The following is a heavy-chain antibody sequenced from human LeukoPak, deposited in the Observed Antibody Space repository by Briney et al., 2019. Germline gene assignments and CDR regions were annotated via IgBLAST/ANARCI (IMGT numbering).Heavy chain of an antibody. CDR3: ARLRDGRWLLEY. J-gene: IGHJ4*02. CDR1: GGSISSGGYY. D-gene: IGHD5-24*01. CDR2: IYYSGST. V-gene: IGHV4-31*03. Sequence: SETLSLTCTVSGGSISSGGYYWSWIRQHPGKGLEWIGYIYYSGSTYYNPSLKSRVTISVDTSKNQFSLKLSSVTAADTAVYYCARLRDGRWLLEYWGQGTLVTVSS.